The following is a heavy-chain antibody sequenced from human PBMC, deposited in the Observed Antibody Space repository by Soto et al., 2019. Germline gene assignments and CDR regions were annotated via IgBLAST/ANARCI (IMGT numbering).Heavy chain of an antibody. V-gene: IGHV1-18*01. Sequence: ASVKVSCKASGYAFTSYGINWVRRAPGQGLEWVGWMSTYNENKVYAQKFQGRVAMTMDTATSTAYLDLGRLRSDDTAVYFCAKDAREAAPSDVWGQGTLVTVSS. D-gene: IGHD2-15*01. J-gene: IGHJ3*01. CDR2: MSTYNENK. CDR1: GYAFTSYG. CDR3: AKDAREAAPSDV.